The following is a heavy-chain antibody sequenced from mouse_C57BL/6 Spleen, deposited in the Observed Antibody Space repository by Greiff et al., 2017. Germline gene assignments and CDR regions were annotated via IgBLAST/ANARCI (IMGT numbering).Heavy chain of an antibody. CDR1: GYSFTDYN. CDR3: ARGYDYDGRGYAMDY. J-gene: IGHJ4*01. D-gene: IGHD2-4*01. V-gene: IGHV1-39*01. CDR2: INPNYGTT. Sequence: VHVKQSGPELVKPGASVKISCKASGYSFTDYNMNWVKQSNGKSLEWIGVINPNYGTTSYNQKFKGKATLTVDQSSSTAYMQLNSLTSEDSAVYYCARGYDYDGRGYAMDYWGQGTSVTVSS.